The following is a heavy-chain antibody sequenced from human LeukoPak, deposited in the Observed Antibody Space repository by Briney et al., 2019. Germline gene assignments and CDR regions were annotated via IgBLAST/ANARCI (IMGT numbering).Heavy chain of an antibody. CDR3: AKGQRYGKKTGFDY. V-gene: IGHV3-23*01. CDR1: GSTLSTYY. D-gene: IGHD6-13*01. Sequence: PGGSLRLSCVMSGSTLSTYYMSWVRQAPGKGLEWVSAISGSGGSTYYADSVKGRFTISRDNSKNTLYLQMNSLRAEDTAVYYCAKGQRYGKKTGFDYWGQGTLVTVSS. CDR2: ISGSGGST. J-gene: IGHJ4*02.